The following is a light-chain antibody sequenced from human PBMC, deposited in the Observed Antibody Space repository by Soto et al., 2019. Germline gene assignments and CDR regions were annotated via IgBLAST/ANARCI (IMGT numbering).Light chain of an antibody. V-gene: IGKV3-20*01. CDR3: QQYGSSGT. Sequence: DIVLTESPGTRSLSAGERSTLSCMASQSVSNNYLAWYQQKPGQAPRLLIYGASNRATGIPDRFSGSGSGTDFTLTISRLEPEDFAVYYCQQYGSSGTFGQGTKVDVK. CDR2: GAS. J-gene: IGKJ1*01. CDR1: QSVSNNY.